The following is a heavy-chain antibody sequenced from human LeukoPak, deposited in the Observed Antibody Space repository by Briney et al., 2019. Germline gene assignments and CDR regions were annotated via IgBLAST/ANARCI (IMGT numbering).Heavy chain of an antibody. J-gene: IGHJ4*02. Sequence: GGSLRLSCTVSGFTVSSNSMSWVRQAPGKGLEWVSFIYSDNTHYSDSVKGRFTISRDNSKNTLYLQMNSLRAEDTAVYYCARYYYDSSGYYYSDYWGQGTLVTVSS. V-gene: IGHV3-53*01. CDR1: GFTVSSNS. D-gene: IGHD3-22*01. CDR3: ARYYYDSSGYYYSDY. CDR2: IYSDNT.